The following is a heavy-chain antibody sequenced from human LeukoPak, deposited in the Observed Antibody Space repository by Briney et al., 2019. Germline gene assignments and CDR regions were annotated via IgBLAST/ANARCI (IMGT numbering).Heavy chain of an antibody. V-gene: IGHV3-66*01. CDR1: EFTVSTNY. CDR2: IYSGGST. J-gene: IGHJ3*02. Sequence: PGGSLRLSCAASEFTVSTNYMNWVRQAPGKGLEWVSVIYSGGSTYYADSVKGRFTISRDNSKNTVYLQMNSLRAEDTAVYYCARGEEKGAFDIWGQGTMVTVSS. CDR3: ARGEEKGAFDI.